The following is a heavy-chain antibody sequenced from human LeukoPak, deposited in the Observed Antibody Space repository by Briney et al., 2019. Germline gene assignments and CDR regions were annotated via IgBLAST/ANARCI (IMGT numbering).Heavy chain of an antibody. Sequence: GGSLRLSCAASGFTFSNYAMSWVRQAPGKGLEWVSGISGSGGSTYYADSVKGRFTISRDNSKNTLYLQMNSLRAEDTALYYCARAMMVVANLWGVFDYWGQGTLVTVSS. J-gene: IGHJ4*02. CDR3: ARAMMVVANLWGVFDY. CDR1: GFTFSNYA. CDR2: ISGSGGST. D-gene: IGHD3-22*01. V-gene: IGHV3-23*01.